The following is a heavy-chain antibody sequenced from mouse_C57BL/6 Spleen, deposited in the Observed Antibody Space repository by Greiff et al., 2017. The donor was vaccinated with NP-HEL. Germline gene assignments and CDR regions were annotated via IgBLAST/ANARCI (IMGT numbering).Heavy chain of an antibody. D-gene: IGHD1-1*01. CDR2: ISYDGSN. CDR3: AREDGLAWFAY. Sequence: DVKLQESGPGLVKPSQSLSLTCSVTGYSITSGYYWNWIRQFPGNKLEWMGYISYDGSNNYNPSLKNRISITRDTSKNQFFLKLNSVTTEDTATYYCAREDGLAWFAYWGQGTLVTVSA. CDR1: GYSITSGYY. V-gene: IGHV3-6*01. J-gene: IGHJ3*01.